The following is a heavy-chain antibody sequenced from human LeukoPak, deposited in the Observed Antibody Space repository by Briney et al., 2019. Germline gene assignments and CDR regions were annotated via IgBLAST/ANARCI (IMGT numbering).Heavy chain of an antibody. CDR2: ISWNSGSI. CDR3: ARDMGGYNY. Sequence: SLRLSCAASGFTFDDYAMHWVRQAPGKGLEWVSGISWNSGSIGYADSVKGRFTISRDNAKNSLYLQMNSLRAEDTAVYYCARDMGGYNYWGQGTLVTVSS. J-gene: IGHJ4*02. V-gene: IGHV3-9*01. D-gene: IGHD5-24*01. CDR1: GFTFDDYA.